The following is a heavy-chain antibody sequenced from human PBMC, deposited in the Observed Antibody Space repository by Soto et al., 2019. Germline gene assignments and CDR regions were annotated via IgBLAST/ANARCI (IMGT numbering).Heavy chain of an antibody. CDR1: GFTFSSYA. CDR2: ISGSGGST. J-gene: IGHJ6*02. CDR3: AKGSWSGYYTPYYYYGMDV. D-gene: IGHD3-3*01. V-gene: IGHV3-23*01. Sequence: GGPLILSCGASGFTFSSYAVSWVRQAPGKGLEWVSAISGSGGSTYYADSVKGRFTISRDNSKNTLYLQMNSLRAEDTAVYYCAKGSWSGYYTPYYYYGMDVWGQGTTVTVSS.